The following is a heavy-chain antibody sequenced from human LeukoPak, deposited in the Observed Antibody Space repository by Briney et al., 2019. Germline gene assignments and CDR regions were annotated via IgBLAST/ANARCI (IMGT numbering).Heavy chain of an antibody. Sequence: PGGSLRHSCAASGFTFDDYAMNWVRQAPGKGLEWVSSISSSSSYIYYADSVKGRFTISRDNAKNSLYLQMNSLRAEDTAVYYCARESSRGYESSSWLKPIDYWGQGTLVTVSS. J-gene: IGHJ4*02. CDR3: ARESSRGYESSSWLKPIDY. CDR1: GFTFDDYA. CDR2: ISSSSSYI. D-gene: IGHD6-13*01. V-gene: IGHV3-21*01.